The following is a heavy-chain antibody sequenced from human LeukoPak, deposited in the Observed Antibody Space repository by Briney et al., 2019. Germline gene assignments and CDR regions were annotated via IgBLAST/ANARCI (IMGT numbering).Heavy chain of an antibody. CDR2: IYYSGST. CDR1: GGSISSYY. D-gene: IGHD3-9*01. V-gene: IGHV4-59*01. Sequence: PSETLSLTCTVSGGSISSYYWSWIRQPPGKGLEWIGYIYYSGSTNYNPSLKSRVTISVDTSKNQFSLKLSSVTAADTAVYYCAREKVPRRNYDILTGYVYYGMDVWGQGTTVTVSS. J-gene: IGHJ6*02. CDR3: AREKVPRRNYDILTGYVYYGMDV.